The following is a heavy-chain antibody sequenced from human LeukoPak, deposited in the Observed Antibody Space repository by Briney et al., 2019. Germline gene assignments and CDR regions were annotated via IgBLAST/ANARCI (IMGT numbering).Heavy chain of an antibody. V-gene: IGHV4-30-4*01. CDR2: IYYGGST. CDR1: GGSNSSGDYY. D-gene: IGHD3-16*01. J-gene: IGHJ4*02. CDR3: ASLSVGEYYFDY. Sequence: PSQTLSLTCTVSGGSNSSGDYYWSWIRQPPGKGLEWIGYIYYGGSTYYNPSLKSRVTISVDTSKNQFSLKLSSVTAADTAVYYCASLSVGEYYFDYWGQGTLVTVSS.